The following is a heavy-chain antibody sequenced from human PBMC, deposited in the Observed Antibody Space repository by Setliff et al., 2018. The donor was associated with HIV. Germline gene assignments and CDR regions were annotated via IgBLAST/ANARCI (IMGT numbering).Heavy chain of an antibody. Sequence: PGESLKISCKGLGYSFTGYWIGWVRQMPGKGLEWMGIIYPGDSDTRYSPSFEGQVTISADRSITTAYLQWSSLRASDTAMYFCARLGGICSGGSCTALAYTMDVWGQGTTVTVSS. J-gene: IGHJ6*02. CDR1: GYSFTGYW. V-gene: IGHV5-51*01. CDR2: IYPGDSDT. D-gene: IGHD2-15*01. CDR3: ARLGGICSGGSCTALAYTMDV.